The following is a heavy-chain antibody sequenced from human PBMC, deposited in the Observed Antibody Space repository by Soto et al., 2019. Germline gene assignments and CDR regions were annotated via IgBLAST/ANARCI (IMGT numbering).Heavy chain of an antibody. D-gene: IGHD6-13*01. CDR1: GFTFSSYA. V-gene: IGHV3-30-3*01. J-gene: IGHJ4*02. CDR3: ARDKLFILAGTLDY. Sequence: GGSLRLSCAASGFTFSSYAMHWVRQAPGKGLEWVAVISYDGSNKYYADSVKGRFTISRDNSKNTLYLQMNSLRAEDTAVYYCARDKLFILAGTLDYWGQGTLVTVSS. CDR2: ISYDGSNK.